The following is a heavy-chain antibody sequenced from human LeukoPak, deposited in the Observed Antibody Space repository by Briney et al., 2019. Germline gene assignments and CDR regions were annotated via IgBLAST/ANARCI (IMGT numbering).Heavy chain of an antibody. CDR1: GYTFTGYY. D-gene: IGHD5-24*01. Sequence: GASVKVSCKASGYTFTGYYMHWVRQAPGQGLEWMGWINPNSGGTNYAQKLQGRVTMTRDTSIGTAYMELSRLRSDDTAVYYCARAGTVEMTPLDYWGQGTLVTVSS. V-gene: IGHV1-2*02. J-gene: IGHJ4*02. CDR3: ARAGTVEMTPLDY. CDR2: INPNSGGT.